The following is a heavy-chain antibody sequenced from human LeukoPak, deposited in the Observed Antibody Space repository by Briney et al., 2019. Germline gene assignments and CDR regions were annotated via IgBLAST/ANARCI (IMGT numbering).Heavy chain of an antibody. CDR1: GASINNNF. D-gene: IGHD3-22*01. J-gene: IGHJ4*01. CDR3: ARHRDYYDT. Sequence: SETLSLTCTVSGASINNNFWTWIRQPPGRGLEWIGYIYSSGSANYNPSLKSRVIISGDTSKNQISLNLTSVTAADTAVYFCARHRDYYDTWGHGTLVTVSS. V-gene: IGHV4-59*08. CDR2: IYSSGSA.